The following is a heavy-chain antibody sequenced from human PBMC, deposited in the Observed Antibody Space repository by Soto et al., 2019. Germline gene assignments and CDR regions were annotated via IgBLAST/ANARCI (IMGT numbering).Heavy chain of an antibody. V-gene: IGHV3-23*01. CDR2: ISGSGGTT. CDR3: AKDSWAIFGVPAGEYYAMDV. J-gene: IGHJ6*02. Sequence: EVQLLESGGAPVQSGGSLRLSCVASGFTFENYAMSWVRQAPGKGLEWVSAISGSGGTTYYSDSVKGRFTISRDNSKNTVYLQMNDLRVEDAAEYFSAKDSWAIFGVPAGEYYAMDVWGQGTTVTVSS. D-gene: IGHD3-3*01. CDR1: GFTFENYA.